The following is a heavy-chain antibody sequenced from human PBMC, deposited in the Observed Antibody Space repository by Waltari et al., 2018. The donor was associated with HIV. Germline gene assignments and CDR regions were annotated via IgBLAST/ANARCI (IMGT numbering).Heavy chain of an antibody. V-gene: IGHV3-15*01. CDR3: VTDAVAVPLDTAY. Sequence: EVHLVESGGGLVKPGGSLRVSCTVSGFPFINAWSWVRQAPGKGLEWLGRIKSKNDGGTIDYAAPVKDRFTILRDDSKHTLYLEMSSLKIEDTGIYYCVTDAVAVPLDTAYWGQGTLVTVSS. CDR1: GFPFINAW. J-gene: IGHJ4*02. CDR2: IKSKNDGGTI. D-gene: IGHD2-21*01.